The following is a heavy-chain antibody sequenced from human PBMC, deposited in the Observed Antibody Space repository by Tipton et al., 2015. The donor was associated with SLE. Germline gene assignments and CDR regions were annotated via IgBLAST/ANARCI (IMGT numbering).Heavy chain of an antibody. CDR2: IYHRGYT. V-gene: IGHV4-38-2*02. CDR3: ARDGGQRVISGTYDFYYYGLDV. CDR1: GFSISSGFY. D-gene: IGHD6-13*01. J-gene: IGHJ6*02. Sequence: TLSLTCAVSGFSISSGFYWGWIRQPPGKGLEWIGSIYHRGYTYYNPSLKSRGTISLETSKNQFSLKLTSVAAADTAVYYCARDGGQRVISGTYDFYYYGLDVWGQGTTVTVSS.